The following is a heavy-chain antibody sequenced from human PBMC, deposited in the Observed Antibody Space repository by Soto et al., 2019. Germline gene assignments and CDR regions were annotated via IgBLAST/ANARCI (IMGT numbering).Heavy chain of an antibody. V-gene: IGHV5-51*01. D-gene: IGHD6-19*01. J-gene: IGHJ4*02. CDR3: ERQRLPVAPHAV. CDR1: CYSFSTFL. CDR2: IHPGDSDT. Sequence: PGESLKSSCKASCYSFSTFLIACVRQIPWKGLEWMVVIHPGDSDTRYSPSFQGQVTMSVDRSINTAYMQWSSLKASDSAIYYCERQRLPVAPHAVWGQGTMVTLSS.